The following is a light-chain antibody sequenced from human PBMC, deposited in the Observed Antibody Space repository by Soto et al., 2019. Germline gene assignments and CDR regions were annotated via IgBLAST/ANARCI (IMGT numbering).Light chain of an antibody. CDR2: AAS. J-gene: IGKJ2*01. V-gene: IGKV1-39*01. CDR3: QQCYSTPYT. CDR1: QSISSC. Sequence: DIQMTQSPASLSSSVGDRATLTCRASQSISSCLKWYQQKTGKDAKILIYAASSMDSGVPARFIASGSGTDFTLTISSLEPEDFAAYYCQQCYSTPYTFGLRTTLEIK.